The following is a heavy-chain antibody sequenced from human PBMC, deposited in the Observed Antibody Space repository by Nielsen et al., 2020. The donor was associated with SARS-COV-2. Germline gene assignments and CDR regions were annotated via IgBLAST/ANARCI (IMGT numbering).Heavy chain of an antibody. CDR2: INPDGSEK. J-gene: IGHJ3*01. CDR3: ARDWSRAFDV. Sequence: GESLKISCAASGFTFDDYALSWVRQVPGKGLEWVADINPDGSEKFYVDSVKGRFTISRDNAKNSMSLQMNSLRVEDTAVYYCARDWSRAFDVWGQGTMVTVSS. V-gene: IGHV3-7*01. CDR1: GFTFDDYA.